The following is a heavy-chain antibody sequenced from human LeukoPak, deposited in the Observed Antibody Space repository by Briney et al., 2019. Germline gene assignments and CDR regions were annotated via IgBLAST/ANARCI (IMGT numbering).Heavy chain of an antibody. D-gene: IGHD1-7*01. CDR1: GFTFSTYA. V-gene: IGHV3-30*01. CDR3: ARAGRNWNYKWDYYMDV. Sequence: GRSLRLSCAASGFTFSTYAIHWVRQAPGKGLEWVAVISYDGSNKYYADSVKGRFTISRDNSKNTLFLQMNSPRAEDTAVYYCARAGRNWNYKWDYYMDVWGKGTTVTVSS. J-gene: IGHJ6*03. CDR2: ISYDGSNK.